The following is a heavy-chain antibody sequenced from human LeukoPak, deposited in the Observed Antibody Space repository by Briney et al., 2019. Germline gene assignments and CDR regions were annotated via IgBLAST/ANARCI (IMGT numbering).Heavy chain of an antibody. Sequence: SETLSLTCTVSGGSISSSSYYWGWIRQPPGKGLEWIGSIYYSGSTYYNPSLKSRVTISVDTSKNQFSLKLSSVTAADTAVYYCARVAPHSSWYTIPIYYYYYMDVWGKGTTVTVSS. CDR2: IYYSGST. J-gene: IGHJ6*03. D-gene: IGHD6-13*01. CDR1: GGSISSSSYY. V-gene: IGHV4-39*07. CDR3: ARVAPHSSWYTIPIYYYYYMDV.